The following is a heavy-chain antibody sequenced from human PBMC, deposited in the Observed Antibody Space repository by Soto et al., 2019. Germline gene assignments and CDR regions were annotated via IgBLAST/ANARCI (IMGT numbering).Heavy chain of an antibody. CDR3: ARGLSDFWSGYPLYMDV. CDR1: GYTFTGYK. Sequence: GASVKVSCKASGYTFTGYKMHWVRQAPGQGLEWMGWINPNSGGTNYAQKFQGWVTMTRDTSISTAYMELSRLRSDDTAVYYCARGLSDFWSGYPLYMDVWGKGTTVTVSS. CDR2: INPNSGGT. V-gene: IGHV1-2*04. D-gene: IGHD3-3*01. J-gene: IGHJ6*03.